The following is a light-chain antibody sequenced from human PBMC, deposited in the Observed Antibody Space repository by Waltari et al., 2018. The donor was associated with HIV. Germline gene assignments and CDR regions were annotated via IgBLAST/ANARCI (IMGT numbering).Light chain of an antibody. J-gene: IGLJ2*01. CDR3: SSFANRDGFYVL. Sequence: HSALTQPPSASGSRGESVTLLRTGTHSHLGTYDYLLWHQQHPAKAPKLVISEVTKRPSGVSDRFSGSKSGNTAFLTVSGLQAEDEADYYCSSFANRDGFYVLFGGGTRLTVL. CDR1: HSHLGTYDY. V-gene: IGLV2-8*01. CDR2: EVT.